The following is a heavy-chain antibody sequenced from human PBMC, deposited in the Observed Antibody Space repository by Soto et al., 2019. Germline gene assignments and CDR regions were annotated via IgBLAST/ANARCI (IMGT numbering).Heavy chain of an antibody. CDR2: IWYDGSNK. D-gene: IGHD5-18*01. CDR1: GFTFSSYG. CDR3: ARDGAPVAGGDSYGLHYYYYYMDV. Sequence: QVQLVESGGGVVQPGRSLRLSCAASGFTFSSYGMHWVRQAPGKGLEWVAVIWYDGSNKYYADSVKGRFTISRDNSKNTLYLQMNSRRAEDTAVYYCARDGAPVAGGDSYGLHYYYYYMDVWGKGTTVTVSS. V-gene: IGHV3-33*01. J-gene: IGHJ6*03.